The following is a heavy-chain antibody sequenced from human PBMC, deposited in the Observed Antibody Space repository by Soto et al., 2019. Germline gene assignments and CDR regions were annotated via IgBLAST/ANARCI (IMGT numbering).Heavy chain of an antibody. CDR1: GFTFSSYS. CDR3: AREGRSSVWYGTGNYYFDY. CDR2: ISSSSSTI. V-gene: IGHV3-48*02. Sequence: GGSLRLSCAASGFTFSSYSMNWVRQAPGKGLEWVSYISSSSSTIYYADSVKGRFTISRDNAKNSLYLQMNSLRDEDTAVYYCAREGRSSVWYGTGNYYFDYWGQGTLVTVSS. J-gene: IGHJ4*02. D-gene: IGHD6-19*01.